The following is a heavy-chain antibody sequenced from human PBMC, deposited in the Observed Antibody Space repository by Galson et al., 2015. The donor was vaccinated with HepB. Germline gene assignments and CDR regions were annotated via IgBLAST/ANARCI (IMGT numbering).Heavy chain of an antibody. V-gene: IGHV1-18*04. CDR2: ISAYNGNT. CDR1: GYTFTSYG. J-gene: IGHJ5*02. CDR3: ARDFRTVPAAKGYWFDP. D-gene: IGHD2-2*01. Sequence: SVKVSCKASGYTFTSYGISWVRQAPGQGLEWMGWISAYNGNTNYAQKLQGRVTMTTDTSTSTAYMELRSLRSDDTAVYYCARDFRTVPAAKGYWFDPWGQGTLVTVSS.